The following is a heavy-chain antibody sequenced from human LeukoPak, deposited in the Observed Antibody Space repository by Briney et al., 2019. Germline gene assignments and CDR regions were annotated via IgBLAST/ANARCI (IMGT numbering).Heavy chain of an antibody. CDR2: INPNGGDT. CDR1: GYLFTGYY. J-gene: IGHJ4*02. Sequence: ASVKVSCKASGYLFTGYYVHWARQAPGQGLEWMGWINPNGGDTNYAQRFQGRVTMTRGTSISTAYMELVSLRFDDTAVYYCARASGYNYNLDFWGQGTLVTVSS. D-gene: IGHD5-24*01. CDR3: ARASGYNYNLDF. V-gene: IGHV1-2*02.